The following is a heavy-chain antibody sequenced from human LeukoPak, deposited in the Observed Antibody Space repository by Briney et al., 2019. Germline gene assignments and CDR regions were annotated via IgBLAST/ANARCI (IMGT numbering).Heavy chain of an antibody. J-gene: IGHJ4*02. D-gene: IGHD6-25*01. V-gene: IGHV3-15*01. CDR3: SKYQLPHIAAIAS. CDR2: SETDGGTT. Sequence: GGSLRLSCAASGFTFSNAWMKSETDGGTTDYAAPVKGRFTISRDDSKNTLYLEVNSLKTEDTAVYYCSKYQLPHIAAIASWGQGTLVTVSS. CDR1: GFTFSNAW.